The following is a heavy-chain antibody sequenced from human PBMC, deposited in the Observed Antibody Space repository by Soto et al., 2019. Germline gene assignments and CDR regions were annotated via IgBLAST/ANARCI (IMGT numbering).Heavy chain of an antibody. CDR3: ARDKYYYDSSGYFNSPPRYYYGMDV. CDR1: GGTFSSYA. J-gene: IGHJ6*02. D-gene: IGHD3-22*01. Sequence: QVQLVQSGAEVKKPGSSVKVSCKASGGTFSSYAISWVRQAPGQGLEWMGGIIPIFGTASYAQKFQGRVTITADEATSTAYMVLSSLRSEDTAVYYCARDKYYYDSSGYFNSPPRYYYGMDVWGQGTTVTVSS. V-gene: IGHV1-69*01. CDR2: IIPIFGTA.